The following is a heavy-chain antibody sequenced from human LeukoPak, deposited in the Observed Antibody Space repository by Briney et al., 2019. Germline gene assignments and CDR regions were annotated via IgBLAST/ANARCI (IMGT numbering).Heavy chain of an antibody. D-gene: IGHD3-10*01. CDR1: GGSISSSSYY. CDR2: IYYSGST. J-gene: IGHJ4*02. CDR3: ASSETGELLVY. Sequence: PSETLSLTCTVSGGSISSSSYYWGWIRQPPGKGLEWIGSIYYSGSTYYNPSLKSRVTISVDTSKNQFSLKLSSVTAADTAVYYCASSETGELLVYWGQGTLVTVSS. V-gene: IGHV4-39*07.